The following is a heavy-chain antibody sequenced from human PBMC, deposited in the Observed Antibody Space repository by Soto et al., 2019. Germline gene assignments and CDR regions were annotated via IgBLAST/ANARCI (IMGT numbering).Heavy chain of an antibody. J-gene: IGHJ6*02. CDR3: AREIQLWGSYYGMDV. CDR2: IYYSGST. Sequence: SETLSLTCTVSGGSISSYYWSWIRQPPGKGLEWIGYIYYSGSTNYNPSLKSRVTISVDTSKNQFSLKLSSVTAADTAVYYCAREIQLWGSYYGMDVWGQGTTVTVSS. CDR1: GGSISSYY. D-gene: IGHD5-18*01. V-gene: IGHV4-59*01.